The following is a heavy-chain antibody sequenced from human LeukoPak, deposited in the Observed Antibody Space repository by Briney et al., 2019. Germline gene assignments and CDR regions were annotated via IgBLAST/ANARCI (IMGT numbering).Heavy chain of an antibody. J-gene: IGHJ4*02. D-gene: IGHD6-6*01. CDR1: GFTFSSYA. CDR2: ISYDGSNK. CDR3: ARVRLYSSSSYYFDY. Sequence: GGSLRLSCAASGFTFSSYAMHWVRQAPGKGLEWVAVISYDGSNKYYADSVKGRFTISRDNSKNTLYLQMNSLRAEDTAVYYCARVRLYSSSSYYFDYWGQGPLVTVSS. V-gene: IGHV3-30-3*01.